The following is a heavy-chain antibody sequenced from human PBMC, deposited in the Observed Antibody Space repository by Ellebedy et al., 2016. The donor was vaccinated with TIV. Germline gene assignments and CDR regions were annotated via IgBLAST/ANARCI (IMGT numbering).Heavy chain of an antibody. J-gene: IGHJ5*02. CDR3: ARLVYYDSSGYNYYNWFDP. D-gene: IGHD3-22*01. CDR2: IIPIFGTA. CDR1: GGTFSSYA. Sequence: ASVKVSCKASGGTFSSYAISWVRQAPGQGLEWMGGIIPIFGTANYAQKFQGRVTITADESTSTAYMELSSLRSEDTAVYYCARLVYYDSSGYNYYNWFDPWGQGTLVTVSS. V-gene: IGHV1-69*13.